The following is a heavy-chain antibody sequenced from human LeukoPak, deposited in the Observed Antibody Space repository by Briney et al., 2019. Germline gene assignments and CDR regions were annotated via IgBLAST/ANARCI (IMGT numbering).Heavy chain of an antibody. CDR1: GGSFSGYY. CDR2: INHSGST. V-gene: IGHV4-34*01. CDR3: ASGGLYDSSGYYSTSYGGPFDY. D-gene: IGHD3-22*01. Sequence: SETLSLTCAVYGGSFSGYYWSWIRQPPGKGLEWIGEINHSGSTNYNPSLKSRVTISVDTSKNQFSLKLSSVTAADTAVYYCASGGLYDSSGYYSTSYGGPFDYWGQGTLVTVSS. J-gene: IGHJ4*02.